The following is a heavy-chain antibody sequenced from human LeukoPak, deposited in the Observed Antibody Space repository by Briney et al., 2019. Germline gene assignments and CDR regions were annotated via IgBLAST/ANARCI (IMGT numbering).Heavy chain of an antibody. Sequence: GGSLRLSCAASGFTFSSYAMHWVRQAPGKGLEWVAVISYDGSNKYYADSVKGRFTISRDNAKNSLYLQMNSLRAEDTAVYYCARALYDFWSGYYTGDDYWGQGTLVTVSS. J-gene: IGHJ4*02. CDR3: ARALYDFWSGYYTGDDY. V-gene: IGHV3-30*04. CDR1: GFTFSSYA. D-gene: IGHD3-3*01. CDR2: ISYDGSNK.